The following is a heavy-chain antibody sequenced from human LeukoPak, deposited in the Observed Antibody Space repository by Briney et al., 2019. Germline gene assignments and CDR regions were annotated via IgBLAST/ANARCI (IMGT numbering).Heavy chain of an antibody. Sequence: GGSLRLSCAASGFTFSSYGMRWVRQAPGKGLEWVAFIRYDGSNKYYADSVKGRFTISRDNSKNTLYLQMNSLRAEDTAVYYCAKACISGPFGGVMGYWGQGTLVTVSS. CDR1: GFTFSSYG. V-gene: IGHV3-30*02. J-gene: IGHJ4*02. D-gene: IGHD3-16*01. CDR3: AKACISGPFGGVMGY. CDR2: IRYDGSNK.